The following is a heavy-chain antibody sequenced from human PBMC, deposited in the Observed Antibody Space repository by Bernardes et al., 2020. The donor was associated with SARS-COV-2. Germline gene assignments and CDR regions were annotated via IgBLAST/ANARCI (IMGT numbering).Heavy chain of an antibody. CDR1: GGSVTNTSLY. CDR2: IFYGGTT. D-gene: IGHD2-21*02. CDR3: ATELPPGLPYFV. V-gene: IGHV4-39*02. J-gene: IGHJ4*02. Sequence: SETLSLTCSVSGGSVTNTSLYWGWVRQPPGRGLEWVGGIFYGGTTYSNPSLKSRVTISVDTSKNQFSLKLNSVTAADTAVYYCATELPPGLPYFVWGQGTLVAVSS.